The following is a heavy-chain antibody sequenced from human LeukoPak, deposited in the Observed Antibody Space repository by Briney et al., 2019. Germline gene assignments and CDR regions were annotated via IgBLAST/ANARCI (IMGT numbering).Heavy chain of an antibody. CDR3: ARHRLFEYGYIDY. Sequence: GESLKISCKASGYSFTDYWIGWVRQMPGKGLEWIGIIFPGDSDTKYCPSFEGQVTISVDESIDTAYLQWSSLKASDTAMYHCARHRLFEYGYIDYWGQGTPVTVSS. D-gene: IGHD5-18*01. J-gene: IGHJ4*02. CDR1: GYSFTDYW. CDR2: IFPGDSDT. V-gene: IGHV5-51*01.